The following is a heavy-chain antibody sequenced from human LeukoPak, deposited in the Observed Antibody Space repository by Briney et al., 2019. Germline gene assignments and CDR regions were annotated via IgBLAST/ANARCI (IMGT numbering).Heavy chain of an antibody. V-gene: IGHV4-39*07. J-gene: IGHJ5*02. CDR1: GGSISSRNHY. CDR2: IYYSGST. D-gene: IGHD2-8*01. CDR3: ARVSLVYAIRRFDP. Sequence: SETLSLTCIVSGGSISSRNHYWGWIRQPPGKGLEWIGSIYYSGSTYYNPSLKSRVTISVDTSKNQFSLKLSSVTAADTAVYYCARVSLVYAIRRFDPWGQGTLVTVSS.